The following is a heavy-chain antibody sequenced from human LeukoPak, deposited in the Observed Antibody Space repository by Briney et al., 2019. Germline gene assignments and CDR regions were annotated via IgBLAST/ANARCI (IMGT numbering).Heavy chain of an antibody. CDR1: GFTFSSYS. J-gene: IGHJ4*02. V-gene: IGHV3-21*01. D-gene: IGHD2-15*01. CDR2: ISSSSTYI. Sequence: PGGSLRLSCAASGFTFSSYSMNWVRQAPGKGLEWVSSISSSSTYIYYTDSVRGRFTISRDNAKNSLYVQMNSLRAEDTAVYYCAGGAGYSDLDYWGQGTLVTVSS. CDR3: AGGAGYSDLDY.